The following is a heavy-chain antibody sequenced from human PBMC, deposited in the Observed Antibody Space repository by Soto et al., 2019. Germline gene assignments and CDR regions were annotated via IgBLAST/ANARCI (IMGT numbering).Heavy chain of an antibody. CDR1: GFSLTTIGVG. J-gene: IGHJ5*02. CDR2: VYWHEDL. Sequence: QITLKESGPTLVKPTQTLTLTCTVSGFSLTTIGVGVGWIRQSPGKGLEWLASVYWHEDLRYNPYLKDRLTISRDTSKNQVVVTMTNMDPVDTATYYCARAYDWNYAWGQGILVTVSS. D-gene: IGHD1-7*01. CDR3: ARAYDWNYA. V-gene: IGHV2-5*01.